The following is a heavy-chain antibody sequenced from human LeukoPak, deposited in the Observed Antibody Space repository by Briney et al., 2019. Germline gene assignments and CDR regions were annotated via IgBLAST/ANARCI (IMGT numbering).Heavy chain of an antibody. V-gene: IGHV3-30*02. CDR1: GFTFSSYG. D-gene: IGHD3-10*01. Sequence: PGGSLRLSCAASGFTFSSYGMHWVRQAPGKGLEWVAFIRYDGSNKHYADSVKGRFTISRDNSKNTLYLQMNSLRAEDTAVYYCAKTGPYYYYMDVWGKGTTVTVSS. CDR2: IRYDGSNK. CDR3: AKTGPYYYYMDV. J-gene: IGHJ6*03.